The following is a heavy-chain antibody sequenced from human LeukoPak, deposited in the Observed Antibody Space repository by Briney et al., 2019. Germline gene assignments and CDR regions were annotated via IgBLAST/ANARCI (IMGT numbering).Heavy chain of an antibody. CDR1: GGSIGSTNYY. D-gene: IGHD6-13*01. Sequence: SETLSLTCTVSGGSIGSTNYYWGWIRQPPGKGLEWIANIYYSGSTYYNPSLKSRVTMSVDTSKNQFSLKLSSVTAADTAVYYCARETSGPGYSSSWYQGWFDPWGQGTLVTVSS. CDR3: ARETSGPGYSSSWYQGWFDP. V-gene: IGHV4-39*07. J-gene: IGHJ5*02. CDR2: IYYSGST.